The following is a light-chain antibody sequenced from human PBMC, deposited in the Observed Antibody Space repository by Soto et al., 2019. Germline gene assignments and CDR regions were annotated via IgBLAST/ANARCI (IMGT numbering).Light chain of an antibody. CDR3: QHYGSPLT. CDR1: QSVRSSY. CDR2: GAS. V-gene: IGKV3-20*01. J-gene: IGKJ4*01. Sequence: ESVLTQSPGTLSLSPGGRATLSCRASQSVRSSYLAWYQQRPGQAPRLLIFGASFMATGIPDRFSGSRSGTDFTLTISRLEPEDFAVYYCQHYGSPLTFGGGTKVEIK.